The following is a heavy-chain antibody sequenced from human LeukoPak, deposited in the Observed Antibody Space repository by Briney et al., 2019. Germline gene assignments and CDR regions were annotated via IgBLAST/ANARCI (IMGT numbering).Heavy chain of an antibody. CDR1: GFTFSSYS. V-gene: IGHV3-48*02. D-gene: IGHD6-19*01. CDR3: ARDKTEQWLVLEAFDI. CDR2: ISSGSTTM. J-gene: IGHJ3*02. Sequence: GGSLRLSCAASGFTFSSYSMNWVRQAPGKGLEWVSYISSGSTTMYYADSVKGRFTISRDNAKNSLYLQMSSLRDEDTAVYYCARDKTEQWLVLEAFDIWGQGTVVTVSS.